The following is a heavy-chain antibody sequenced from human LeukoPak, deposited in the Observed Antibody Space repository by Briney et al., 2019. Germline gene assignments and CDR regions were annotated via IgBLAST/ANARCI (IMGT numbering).Heavy chain of an antibody. V-gene: IGHV4-39*07. CDR1: GGSISSSSYY. CDR2: IYYSGST. D-gene: IGHD4-17*01. J-gene: IGHJ4*02. Sequence: SETLSLTCTVSGGSISSSSYYWGWIRQPPGKGLEWIGSIYYSGSTYYNPSLKSRVTISVDTSKNQFSLKLSSVTAADTAVYYCARVTSAGGDYRSQTYWGQGTLVTVSS. CDR3: ARVTSAGGDYRSQTY.